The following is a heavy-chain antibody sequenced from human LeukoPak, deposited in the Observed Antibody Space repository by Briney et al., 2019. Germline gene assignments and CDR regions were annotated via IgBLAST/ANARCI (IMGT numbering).Heavy chain of an antibody. D-gene: IGHD2-21*01. CDR3: AGVGERIFDY. J-gene: IGHJ4*02. CDR1: GFTFSSYS. CDR2: ISSTSTYM. V-gene: IGHV3-21*01. Sequence: GGSLRLSCAASGFTFSSYSMTWVRQAPGKGLEWVSSISSTSTYMYYADSVQGRFTISRDNAKKSLSLQLNSLRAEDTAVYYCAGVGERIFDYWGQGTLVTVSS.